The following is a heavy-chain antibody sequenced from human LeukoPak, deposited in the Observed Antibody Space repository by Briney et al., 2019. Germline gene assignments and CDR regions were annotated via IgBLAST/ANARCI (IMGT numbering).Heavy chain of an antibody. V-gene: IGHV1-69*13. Sequence: GASVKVSCKASGGTFSSYAISWVRQAPGQGLEWMGGIIPIFGTANYAQKFQGRVTITADESTSTAYMELSSLRSGDTAVYYCARDRVSYGDYVFYFDYWGQGTLVTVSP. CDR3: ARDRVSYGDYVFYFDY. CDR2: IIPIFGTA. CDR1: GGTFSSYA. D-gene: IGHD4-17*01. J-gene: IGHJ4*02.